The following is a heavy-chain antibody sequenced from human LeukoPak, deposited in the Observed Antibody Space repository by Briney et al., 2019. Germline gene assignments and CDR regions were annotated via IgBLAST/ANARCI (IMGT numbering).Heavy chain of an antibody. CDR2: INPNSGGT. CDR3: ALDYYDSSGYYRGNWFDP. Sequence: ASVKVSCKTSGYTFTGYYMHWVRQAPGQGLEWMGWINPNSGGTNYAQKFQGRVTMTRNTSISTAYMELSSLRSEDTAVYYCALDYYDSSGYYRGNWFDPWGQGTLVTVSS. J-gene: IGHJ5*02. V-gene: IGHV1-2*02. D-gene: IGHD3-22*01. CDR1: GYTFTGYY.